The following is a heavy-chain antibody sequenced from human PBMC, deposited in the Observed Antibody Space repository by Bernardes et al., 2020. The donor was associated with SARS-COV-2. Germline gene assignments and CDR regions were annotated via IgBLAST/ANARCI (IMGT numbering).Heavy chain of an antibody. J-gene: IGHJ4*02. Sequence: ETLSLTCTVSGGSISSYYWSWIRQPPGKGLEWIGYIYYSGSTNYNPSLKSRVTISVDTSKNQFSLKLSSMTAADTAVYYCARGGYSYGPDYWGQGTLVTVSS. V-gene: IGHV4-59*01. CDR2: IYYSGST. CDR1: GGSISSYY. D-gene: IGHD5-18*01. CDR3: ARGGYSYGPDY.